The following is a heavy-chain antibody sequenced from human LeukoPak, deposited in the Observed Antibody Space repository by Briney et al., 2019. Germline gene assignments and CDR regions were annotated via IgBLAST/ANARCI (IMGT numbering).Heavy chain of an antibody. V-gene: IGHV3-23*01. J-gene: IGHJ4*02. CDR2: ISGSGGST. CDR3: AKDYSSGWYSH. Sequence: GGSLRLSCAASGFTFSSDAMRWVRQAPGKGLEWVSAISGSGGSTFYPDSVKGRFTISRDNSRNTLYLQMNSLRAEDTAVYYCAKDYSSGWYSHWGQGTLVTVSS. CDR1: GFTFSSDA. D-gene: IGHD6-19*01.